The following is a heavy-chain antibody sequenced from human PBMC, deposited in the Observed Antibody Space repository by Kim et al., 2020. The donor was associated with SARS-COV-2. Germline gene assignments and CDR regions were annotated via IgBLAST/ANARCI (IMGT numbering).Heavy chain of an antibody. D-gene: IGHD6-19*01. Sequence: SETLSLTCTVSGGSVSSGSYYWSWIRQPPGKGLEWIGYIYYSGSTNYNPSLKSRVTISVDTSKNQFSLKLSSVTAADTAVYYCARHSSGWYWAFDIWGQGTMVTVSS. CDR2: IYYSGST. CDR3: ARHSSGWYWAFDI. V-gene: IGHV4-61*01. J-gene: IGHJ3*02. CDR1: GGSVSSGSYY.